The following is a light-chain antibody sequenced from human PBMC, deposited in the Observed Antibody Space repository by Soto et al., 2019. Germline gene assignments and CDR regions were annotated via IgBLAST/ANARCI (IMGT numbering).Light chain of an antibody. CDR2: GAS. CDR1: QSITSS. CDR3: QQTYSAPPWT. V-gene: IGKV3-15*01. Sequence: EIVLTQSPGTLSLSPGERATLSCRASQSITSSLAWYQQKPGQAPRLLIYGASTRATGIPPRFSGSGSGTQFTLTITSLQPEDFATYFCQQTYSAPPWTFGPGTKV. J-gene: IGKJ1*01.